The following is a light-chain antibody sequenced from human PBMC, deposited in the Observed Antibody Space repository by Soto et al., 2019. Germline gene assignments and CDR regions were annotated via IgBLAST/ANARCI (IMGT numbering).Light chain of an antibody. CDR3: HRYSRSHT. Sequence: EIVLTQSPGTLSLSPGERATLSCRASQTVSTNYLAWYQHKPGQAPRLLVYGASSRAIGIPDRFIGSGSGTDFILTISTLEPEDFAVYFCHRYSRSHTFGQGTRLEVK. CDR1: QTVSTNY. V-gene: IGKV3-20*01. J-gene: IGKJ2*01. CDR2: GAS.